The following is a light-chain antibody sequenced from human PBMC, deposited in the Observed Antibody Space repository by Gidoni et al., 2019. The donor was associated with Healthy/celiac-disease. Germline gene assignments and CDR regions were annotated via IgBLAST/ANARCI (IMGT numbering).Light chain of an antibody. V-gene: IGKV1-39*01. CDR2: AAS. Sequence: DIQMTQSPSSLSASVGDRVTITCRARESISSYLNWYQQKPGKAPKLLMYAASSLQSGVPSRFSGSGSGTDFTLTISSLQPEDFATYYCQQSYRTPPTFGQGTKVEIK. J-gene: IGKJ1*01. CDR3: QQSYRTPPT. CDR1: ESISSY.